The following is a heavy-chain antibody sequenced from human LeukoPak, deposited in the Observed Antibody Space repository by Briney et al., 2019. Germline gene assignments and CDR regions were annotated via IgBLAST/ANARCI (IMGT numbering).Heavy chain of an antibody. CDR1: GGTFSSYA. D-gene: IGHD3-10*01. CDR2: IIPILGIA. V-gene: IGHV1-69*04. J-gene: IGHJ5*02. Sequence: GSSVKVSCKASGGTFSSYAISWVRQAPGQGLEWMGRIIPILGIANYAQKFQGRVTITADKSTSTAYMELSSLRSEDTAVYYCAREHYGSGRTGDWFDPWGQGTLVTVSS. CDR3: AREHYGSGRTGDWFDP.